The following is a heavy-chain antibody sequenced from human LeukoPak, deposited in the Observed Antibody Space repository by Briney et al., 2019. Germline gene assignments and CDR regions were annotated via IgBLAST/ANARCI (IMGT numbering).Heavy chain of an antibody. CDR3: TRDLPVPSLVRGIIIYGLIDC. D-gene: IGHD3-10*01. J-gene: IGHJ4*02. CDR1: GFTVSSNY. V-gene: IGHV3-21*06. CDR2: ISPDGGNT. Sequence: PGGSLSLFCAASGFTVSSNYMSWVRQAPGKGLEWVSSISPDGGNTYHAVSVKGRFSTSRDNVKSSLYLQIHSLRAEDTVVYYCTRDLPVPSLVRGIIIYGLIDCWGQGTLVTVS.